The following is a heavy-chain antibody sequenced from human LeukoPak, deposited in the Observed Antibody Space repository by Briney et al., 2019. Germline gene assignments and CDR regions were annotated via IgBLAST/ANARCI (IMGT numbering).Heavy chain of an antibody. Sequence: SETLSLTCAVYGGSFSGYYWSWIRQPPGKGLEWIGEINHSGSTNYNPSLKSRVTISVDTSKNQFSLKLSSVTAADTAVYYCARGFNSRGWFDPWGQGTLVIVSS. CDR2: INHSGST. CDR1: GGSFSGYY. CDR3: ARGFNSRGWFDP. J-gene: IGHJ5*02. V-gene: IGHV4-34*01. D-gene: IGHD6-13*01.